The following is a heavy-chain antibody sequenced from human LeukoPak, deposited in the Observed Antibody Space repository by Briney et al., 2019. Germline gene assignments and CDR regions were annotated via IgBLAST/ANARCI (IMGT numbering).Heavy chain of an antibody. CDR1: GFTFSSFS. D-gene: IGHD2-15*01. V-gene: IGHV3-21*06. J-gene: IGHJ6*02. CDR2: IDSSSTNT. CDR3: ARRRYCSGGSCRHHHYYYYGMDV. Sequence: GGSLKLSCAASGFTFSSFSLNWVRQAPGKGLEWVSSIDSSSTNTYYADSVKGRFTISRDNAKNSLYLEMNSLRAEDTAVYYCARRRYCSGGSCRHHHYYYYGMDVWGQGTTVTISS.